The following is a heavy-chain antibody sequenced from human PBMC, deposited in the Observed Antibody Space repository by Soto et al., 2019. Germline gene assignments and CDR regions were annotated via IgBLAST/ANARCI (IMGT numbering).Heavy chain of an antibody. V-gene: IGHV1-3*01. CDR2: ISGGNGDT. Sequence: ASVKVSCKASGYTFSTYAIHWVRLAPGQRLEWMGRISGGNGDTRYSQNFQGRVTISRDTSASTAYMELSSLTSEDTAVYYCARDIPRFAGWLDSWGQGTLGTVSS. J-gene: IGHJ4*02. D-gene: IGHD6-19*01. CDR1: GYTFSTYA. CDR3: ARDIPRFAGWLDS.